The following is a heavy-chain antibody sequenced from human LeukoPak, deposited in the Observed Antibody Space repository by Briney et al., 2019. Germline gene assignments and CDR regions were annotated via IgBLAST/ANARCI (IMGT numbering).Heavy chain of an antibody. D-gene: IGHD3-22*01. Sequence: ASVKVSCKASGYTFTSYYMHWVRQAPGQGLEWMGIINPSGGSTSYAQKFQGRVTMTRDTSTSTVYMELSSLRSEDTAVYYCARDLAAGPNSSGYDDYWGQGTLVTVSS. CDR2: INPSGGST. J-gene: IGHJ4*02. CDR3: ARDLAAGPNSSGYDDY. V-gene: IGHV1-46*01. CDR1: GYTFTSYY.